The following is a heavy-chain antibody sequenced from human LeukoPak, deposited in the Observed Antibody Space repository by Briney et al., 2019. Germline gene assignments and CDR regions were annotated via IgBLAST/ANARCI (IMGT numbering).Heavy chain of an antibody. CDR3: AKGRIAAAGTGAFDI. V-gene: IGHV3-30-3*01. J-gene: IGHJ3*02. D-gene: IGHD6-13*01. CDR2: ISYDGSNK. Sequence: PGGSLRLSCAASGFTFSSYAMHWVRQAPGKGLEWVAVISYDGSNKYYADSVKGRFTISRDNSKNTLYLQMNSLRAEDTALYYCAKGRIAAAGTGAFDIWGQGTMVTVSS. CDR1: GFTFSSYA.